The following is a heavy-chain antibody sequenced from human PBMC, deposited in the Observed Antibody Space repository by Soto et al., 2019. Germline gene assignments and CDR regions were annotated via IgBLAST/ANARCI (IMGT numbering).Heavy chain of an antibody. Sequence: EVQLLEPGGGLVQPGGSLRLSCAASGFTFSNFFMSWVRQAPGKGLDWVSGIGANGGGTYYADSVKGRFIISRDNSRTALYLQMNSRRAEDTARDYGARAPNGDYLGAFDFWGQKTMVTVSS. CDR2: IGANGGGT. CDR3: ARAPNGDYLGAFDF. J-gene: IGHJ3*01. V-gene: IGHV3-23*01. D-gene: IGHD4-17*01. CDR1: GFTFSNFF.